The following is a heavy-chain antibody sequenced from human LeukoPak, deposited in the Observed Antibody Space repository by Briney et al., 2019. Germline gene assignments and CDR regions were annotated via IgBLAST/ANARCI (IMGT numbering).Heavy chain of an antibody. Sequence: PGRSLRLSCAASGFTFSSYGMHWVRQAPGKGLEWVAVISYDGSNKYYADSVKGRFTISRDNSKNTLYLQMNSMRAEDTAVYYCVKARAKDRATVSDFRKSYYYYGMDVWGQGTTVTVSS. D-gene: IGHD4-11*01. CDR3: VKARAKDRATVSDFRKSYYYYGMDV. J-gene: IGHJ6*02. CDR2: ISYDGSNK. CDR1: GFTFSSYG. V-gene: IGHV3-30*18.